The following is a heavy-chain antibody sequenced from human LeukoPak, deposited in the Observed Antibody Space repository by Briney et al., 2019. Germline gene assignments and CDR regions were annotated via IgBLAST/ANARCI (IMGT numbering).Heavy chain of an antibody. CDR3: ARDRRSGGLYYYDSSGPGGMDV. CDR2: IYTGGAT. Sequence: GSLRLSCAASGFSVSSNYMSWVRQAPGKGLEWVLVIYTGGATYYADSVKGRFTISRDNSKNTLYLQMNSLRAEDTAVYYCARDRRSGGLYYYDSSGPGGMDVWGQGTTVTVSS. CDR1: GFSVSSNY. D-gene: IGHD3-22*01. J-gene: IGHJ6*02. V-gene: IGHV3-66*01.